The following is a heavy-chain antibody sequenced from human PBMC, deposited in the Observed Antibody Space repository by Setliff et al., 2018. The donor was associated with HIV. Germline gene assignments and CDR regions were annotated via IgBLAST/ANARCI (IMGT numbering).Heavy chain of an antibody. CDR2: IYTSGST. Sequence: SETLSLTCTVSGGSISSGSYYWSWIRQPAGKGLEWIGRIYTSGSTNYNPSLESRVTISVDTSKNQFSLKLSSVTAADTAAYYCARGSSWPYYFDYWGQGTLVTVSS. CDR3: ARGSSWPYYFDY. V-gene: IGHV4-61*02. CDR1: GGSISSGSYY. D-gene: IGHD6-13*01. J-gene: IGHJ4*02.